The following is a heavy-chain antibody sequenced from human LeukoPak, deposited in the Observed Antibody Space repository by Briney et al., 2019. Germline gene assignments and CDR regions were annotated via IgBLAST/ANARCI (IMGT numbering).Heavy chain of an antibody. D-gene: IGHD1-26*01. CDR2: ISSSSSTI. CDR1: GFTFSSYA. V-gene: IGHV3-48*04. CDR3: ARDRGSYGEGYFDY. J-gene: IGHJ4*02. Sequence: GGSLRLSCAASGFTFSSYAMSWVRQAPGKGLEWVSYISSSSSTIYYADSVKGRFTISRDNAKNSLYLQMNSLRAEDTAVYYCARDRGSYGEGYFDYWGQGTLVTVSS.